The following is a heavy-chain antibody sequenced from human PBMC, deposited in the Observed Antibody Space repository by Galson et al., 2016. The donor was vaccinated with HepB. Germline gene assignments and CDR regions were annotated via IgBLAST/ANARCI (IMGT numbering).Heavy chain of an antibody. J-gene: IGHJ6*02. D-gene: IGHD3-10*01. CDR3: ARRRIGIRGATGWAYGMDV. CDR1: GFTFINYV. V-gene: IGHV3-23*01. Sequence: SLRLSCAASGFTFINYVMTWVRQVPGKGLDWVSSIRSGGGVAYSDSVKGRFTISRDNSKKTVYLEMNNLSAEDTAVYYCARRRIGIRGATGWAYGMDVWGQGTAVTVSS. CDR2: IRSGGGVA.